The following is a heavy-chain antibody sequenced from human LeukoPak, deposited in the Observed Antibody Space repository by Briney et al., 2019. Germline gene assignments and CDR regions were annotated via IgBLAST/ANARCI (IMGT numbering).Heavy chain of an antibody. CDR3: AKSERLTMIGGWAPTFDY. J-gene: IGHJ4*02. V-gene: IGHV3-66*01. Sequence: GGSLRLSCAASGFTVSSKYMSWVRQAPGKGLEWVSILYSDGSTYYADSVEGRFTISRDNSKNTLYFQMNSLRVEDTAVYYCAKSERLTMIGGWAPTFDYWGQGTLVTVSS. CDR2: LYSDGST. CDR1: GFTVSSKY. D-gene: IGHD3-22*01.